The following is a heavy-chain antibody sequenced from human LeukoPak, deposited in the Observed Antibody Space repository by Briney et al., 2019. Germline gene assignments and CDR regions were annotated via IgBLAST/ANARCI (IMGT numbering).Heavy chain of an antibody. J-gene: IGHJ4*02. CDR2: TYWNDDK. CDR1: GFSLSTSGVR. D-gene: IGHD1-26*01. V-gene: IGHV2-5*01. Sequence: SGPTLVKPTQTLTLTCTFSGFSLSTSGVRVGWIRQPPGKALEWLAVTYWNDDKRYSPSLRTRLTIVKDTSRNQVVLTMTNMDPVDTATYYCARFYRGVDYWGQGTLVTVSS. CDR3: ARFYRGVDY.